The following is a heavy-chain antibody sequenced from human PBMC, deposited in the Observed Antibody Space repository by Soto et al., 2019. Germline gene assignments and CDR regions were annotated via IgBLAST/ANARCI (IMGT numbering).Heavy chain of an antibody. CDR2: INHSGST. D-gene: IGHD5-12*01. V-gene: IGHV4-34*01. J-gene: IGHJ4*02. CDR1: GGSISSYY. CDR3: PFRYSGYDSFDY. Sequence: SETLSLTCTVSGGSISSYYWSWIRQPPGKGLEWIGEINHSGSTNYNPSLKSRVTISVDTSKNQFSLKLSSVTAADTAVYYCPFRYSGYDSFDYWGQGTLVTVSS.